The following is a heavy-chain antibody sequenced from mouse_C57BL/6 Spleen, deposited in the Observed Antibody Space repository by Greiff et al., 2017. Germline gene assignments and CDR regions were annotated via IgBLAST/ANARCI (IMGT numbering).Heavy chain of an antibody. J-gene: IGHJ3*01. CDR2: IYPGDGDT. Sequence: QVQLQQSGPELVKPGASVKISCKASGYAFSSSWMNWVKPRPGKGLEWIGRIYPGDGDTNYNGKFKGKATLTADKSSSTAYMQLSSLTSEDSAVYFCAREGQWFAYWGQGTMVTVSA. CDR3: AREGQWFAY. V-gene: IGHV1-82*01. CDR1: GYAFSSSW.